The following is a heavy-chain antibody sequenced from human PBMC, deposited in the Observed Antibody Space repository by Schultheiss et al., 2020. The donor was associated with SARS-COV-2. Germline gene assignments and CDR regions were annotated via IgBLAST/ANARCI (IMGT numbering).Heavy chain of an antibody. V-gene: IGHV4-34*01. J-gene: IGHJ6*03. CDR1: GGSFSGYY. D-gene: IGHD2-2*02. Sequence: SETLSLTCAVYGGSFSGYYWSWIRQPPGKGLEWIGEINHSGSTNYNPSLKSRVTISVDTSKNQFSLKLSSVTAADTAVYYCARGTTYCSSTSCYTLPNPNYYYYYYMDVWGKGTTVTVSS. CDR2: INHSGST. CDR3: ARGTTYCSSTSCYTLPNPNYYYYYYMDV.